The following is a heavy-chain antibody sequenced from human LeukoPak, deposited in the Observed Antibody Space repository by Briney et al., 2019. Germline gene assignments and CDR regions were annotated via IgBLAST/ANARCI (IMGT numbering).Heavy chain of an antibody. J-gene: IGHJ4*02. CDR2: IYYSGST. CDR1: GYSISSGYY. D-gene: IGHD3-9*01. CDR3: PRQAYDILTGYYFDY. Sequence: SETLSLTCTVSGYSISSGYYWGWIRQPPGKGLEWIGSIYYSGSTYYNPSLKSRVPISVDTSKNQFSLKLSSVTAADTAVYYWPRQAYDILTGYYFDYWGQGTLVTVSS. V-gene: IGHV4-38-2*02.